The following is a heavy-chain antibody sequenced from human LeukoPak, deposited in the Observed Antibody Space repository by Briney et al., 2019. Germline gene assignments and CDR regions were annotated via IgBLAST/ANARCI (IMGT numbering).Heavy chain of an antibody. CDR3: ARLVVPALNLDY. Sequence: SETLSLTCTVSGGSISSHYWSWIRQPPGKGLEWIGYIYHSGSTNYNPSLKSRVTISVDTSKHQFSLKLSSVTAADTAVYYCARLVVPALNLDYWGQGTLVTVSS. J-gene: IGHJ4*02. CDR1: GGSISSHY. V-gene: IGHV4-59*11. CDR2: IYHSGST. D-gene: IGHD2-2*01.